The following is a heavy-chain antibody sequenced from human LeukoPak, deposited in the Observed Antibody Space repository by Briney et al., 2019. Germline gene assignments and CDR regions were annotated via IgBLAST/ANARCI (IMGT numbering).Heavy chain of an antibody. CDR2: VDHTGST. V-gene: IGHV4-59*01. CDR1: DDSITMYY. Sequence: SETLSLTCSVSDDSITMYYWTWIRQPPGKGLEWIGYVDHTGSTNFNPSLNGRVSISRDTTKNLFSLRLRSVTAADTAVYFCARGRVSSSTWDSTYYYYFYMDVWGKGTTVTVSS. D-gene: IGHD1-26*01. CDR3: ARGRVSSSTWDSTYYYYFYMDV. J-gene: IGHJ6*03.